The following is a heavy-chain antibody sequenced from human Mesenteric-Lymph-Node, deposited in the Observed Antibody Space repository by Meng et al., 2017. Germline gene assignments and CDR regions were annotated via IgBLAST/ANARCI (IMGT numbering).Heavy chain of an antibody. V-gene: IGHV4-59*01. CDR1: GGSISSYY. J-gene: IGHJ3*02. CDR3: ARYEVLGAFDI. CDR2: IYYSGST. D-gene: IGHD2-15*01. Sequence: GSLRLSCTVSGGSISSYYWSWIRQPPGKGLEWIGYIYYSGSTNYNPSLKSRVTISVDTSKNQFSLKLSSVTAADTAVYYCARYEVLGAFDIWGQGTMVT.